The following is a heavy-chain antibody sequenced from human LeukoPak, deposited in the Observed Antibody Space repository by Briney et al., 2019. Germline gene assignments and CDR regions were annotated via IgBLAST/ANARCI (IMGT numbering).Heavy chain of an antibody. CDR2: IYHSGST. Sequence: SETLSLTCAVSGGSISSSNWWSWVRQPPGKGLEWIGEIYHSGSTNYNPSLKSRVTISVDKSKNQFSLKLSSVTAADTAVYYCARDSSGGSYPTAFDIWGQGTMVTVSS. CDR1: GGSISSSNW. D-gene: IGHD1-26*01. CDR3: ARDSSGGSYPTAFDI. J-gene: IGHJ3*02. V-gene: IGHV4-4*02.